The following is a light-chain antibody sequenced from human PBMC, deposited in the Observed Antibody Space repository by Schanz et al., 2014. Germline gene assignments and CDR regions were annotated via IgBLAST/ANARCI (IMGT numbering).Light chain of an antibody. CDR2: DVS. V-gene: IGLV2-11*01. Sequence: QSALTQPRSVSGSPGQSVTISCTGTSSDVGGYNYVSWYQQHPGKAPKVMIYDVSERPSGVPDRFSGSKSGNTASLTISGLQADDEADYYCSAYTRSSAHWFFGGGTKLTV. CDR1: SSDVGGYNY. J-gene: IGLJ3*02. CDR3: SAYTRSSAHWF.